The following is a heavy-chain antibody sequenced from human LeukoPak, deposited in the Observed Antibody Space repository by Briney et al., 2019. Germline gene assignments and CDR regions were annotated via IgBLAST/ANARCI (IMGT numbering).Heavy chain of an antibody. CDR3: TRAASSSSWYLTTYYYYYMDV. Sequence: PGGALRLSCTASGCTFGDYAMSWFGQPPGKGLEGVGFIRIKACGGSTEYGACVRGRFPISRDDSNSIAYLQMHSLKTEATAVYYCTRAASSSSWYLTTYYYYYMDVWGKGTTVTVSS. D-gene: IGHD6-13*01. V-gene: IGHV3-49*03. CDR2: IRIKACGGST. J-gene: IGHJ6*03. CDR1: GCTFGDYA.